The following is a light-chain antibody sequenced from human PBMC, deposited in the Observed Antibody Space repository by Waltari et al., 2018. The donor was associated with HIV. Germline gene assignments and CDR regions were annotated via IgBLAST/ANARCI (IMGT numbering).Light chain of an antibody. V-gene: IGLV1-44*01. Sequence: QSVLTPPPPASATPAPRLTIPCSGSRPTLASNTVHRPQQLPATAPRLLIYSNHQRPSGVPDRFSGSKSGTSASLAISGLQSEDEADYYCAAWDDSLSGLVVFGGGTKLTVL. CDR2: SNH. J-gene: IGLJ2*01. CDR1: RPTLASNT. CDR3: AAWDDSLSGLVV.